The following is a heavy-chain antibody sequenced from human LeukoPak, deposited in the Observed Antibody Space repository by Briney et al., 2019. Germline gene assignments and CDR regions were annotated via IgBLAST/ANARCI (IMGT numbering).Heavy chain of an antibody. D-gene: IGHD1-26*01. J-gene: IGHJ4*02. CDR2: INHRGST. CDR1: GGSIGSRSYY. Sequence: SETLSLTCTVSGGSIGSRSYYWTWIRQSPGKGLEWIGEINHRGSTNQNPSLKSRVTLSVDTSKHQFSLKMTSVTAADAAVYYCASSVGSTDYWGQGTLVTVSS. V-gene: IGHV4-39*07. CDR3: ASSVGSTDY.